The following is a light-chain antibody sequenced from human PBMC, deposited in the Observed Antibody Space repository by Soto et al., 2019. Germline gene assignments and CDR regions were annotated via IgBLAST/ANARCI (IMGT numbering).Light chain of an antibody. CDR1: SSNIGAGYG. CDR2: GDS. CDR3: QSYDSSLSGVI. Sequence: QSVLTQPPSVSGAPGQRVTISCTGRSSNIGAGYGVHWYIQLPGTAPKLLVYGDSNRPSGVPDRFSGSKSDTSASLAITGLQAADEADYYCQSYDSSLSGVIFGGGTKLTVL. J-gene: IGLJ2*01. V-gene: IGLV1-40*01.